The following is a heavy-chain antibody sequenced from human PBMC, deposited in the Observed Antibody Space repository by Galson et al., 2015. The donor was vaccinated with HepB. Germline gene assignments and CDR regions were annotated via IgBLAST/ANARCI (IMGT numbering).Heavy chain of an antibody. V-gene: IGHV1-69*02. Sequence: SVKVSCKASGGTFSSYTISWVRQAPGQGLEWMGRIIPILGIANYAQKFQGRVTITADKSTSTAYMELSSLRSEDTAVYYCARGLWFGELLLYGMDVWGQGTTVTVSS. CDR3: ARGLWFGELLLYGMDV. J-gene: IGHJ6*02. D-gene: IGHD3-10*01. CDR1: GGTFSSYT. CDR2: IIPILGIA.